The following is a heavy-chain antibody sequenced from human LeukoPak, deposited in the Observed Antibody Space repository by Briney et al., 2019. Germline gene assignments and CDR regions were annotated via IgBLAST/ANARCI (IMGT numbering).Heavy chain of an antibody. CDR2: MNPNSGNT. CDR3: AAGLQQLVGNWFDP. Sequence: ASVEVSCKASGYTFTSYDINWVRQATGQGLEWMGWMNPNSGNTGYAQKFQGRVTMTRNTSISTAYMELSSLRSEDTAVYYCAAGLQQLVGNWFDPWGQGTLVTVSS. V-gene: IGHV1-8*01. J-gene: IGHJ5*02. D-gene: IGHD6-13*01. CDR1: GYTFTSYD.